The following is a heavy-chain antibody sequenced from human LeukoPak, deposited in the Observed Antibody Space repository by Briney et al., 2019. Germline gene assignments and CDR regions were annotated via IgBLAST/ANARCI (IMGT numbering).Heavy chain of an antibody. CDR2: INTNTGNP. CDR3: ARLLTGYYSSGWNDAFDF. CDR1: GYTFTSYA. D-gene: IGHD3-9*01. J-gene: IGHJ3*01. Sequence: GASVKVSCKASGYTFTSYAMNWVRQAPGQGLEWMGWINTNTGNPTYAQGFTGRFVFSLDTSVSTAYLQISSLKAEDTAVYYCARLLTGYYSSGWNDAFDFWGQGTMVTVSS. V-gene: IGHV7-4-1*02.